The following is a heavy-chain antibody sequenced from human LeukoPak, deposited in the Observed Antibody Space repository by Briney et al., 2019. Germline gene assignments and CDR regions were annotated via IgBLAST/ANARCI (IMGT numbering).Heavy chain of an antibody. CDR3: QKYASGANSFAS. CDR2: INHSGST. D-gene: IGHD2-2*01. Sequence: PSETLSLTCAVYGGSFSGYYWSWIRQPPGKGLEWIGEINHSGSTNYNPSLKSLVTISVDTSKNQFSLKLSSVTAADTPVYFCQKYASGANSFASWGKGTLSTVS. CDR1: GGSFSGYY. J-gene: IGHJ4*02. V-gene: IGHV4-34*01.